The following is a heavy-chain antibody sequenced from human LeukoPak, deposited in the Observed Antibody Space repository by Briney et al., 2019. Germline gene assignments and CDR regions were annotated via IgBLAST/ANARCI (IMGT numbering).Heavy chain of an antibody. V-gene: IGHV4-31*03. Sequence: SETLSLTCTVSGGSISSGGYYWSWISHHPGKGLEWIGYIYYSGSTYYNPSLKSRVTISVDTSKNQFSLKLSSVTAADTAVYYCAREDCSGGSCYFDYWGQGTLVTVSS. CDR1: GGSISSGGYY. CDR3: AREDCSGGSCYFDY. J-gene: IGHJ4*02. CDR2: IYYSGST. D-gene: IGHD2-15*01.